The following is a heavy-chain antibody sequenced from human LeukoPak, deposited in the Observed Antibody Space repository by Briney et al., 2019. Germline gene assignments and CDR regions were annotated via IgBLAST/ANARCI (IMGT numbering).Heavy chain of an antibody. CDR2: IIPIFGTA. CDR1: GGTFSSYA. J-gene: IGHJ6*02. D-gene: IGHD5-12*01. Sequence: SVKVSCTASGGTFSSYAISWVRQAPGQGLEWMGGIIPIFGTANYAQKFQGRVTITADESTSTAYMELSSLRSEDTAVYYCARVATITLSYYYYYGMDVWGQGTTVTVSS. V-gene: IGHV1-69*13. CDR3: ARVATITLSYYYYYGMDV.